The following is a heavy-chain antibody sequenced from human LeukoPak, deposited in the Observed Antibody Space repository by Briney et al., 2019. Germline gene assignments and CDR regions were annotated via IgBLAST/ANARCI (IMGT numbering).Heavy chain of an antibody. CDR2: ISSSTSYI. CDR1: GFTFSSYS. J-gene: IGHJ3*02. CDR3: ARDEYYDSSGYLLSANAFDI. Sequence: PGGSLRLSCAASGFTFSSYSMNWIRQAPGKGLEWVSSISSSTSYIYYADSVKGRFTISRDNSKNTLYLQMNSLRAEDTAVYYCARDEYYDSSGYLLSANAFDIWGQGTMVTVSS. V-gene: IGHV3-21*01. D-gene: IGHD3-22*01.